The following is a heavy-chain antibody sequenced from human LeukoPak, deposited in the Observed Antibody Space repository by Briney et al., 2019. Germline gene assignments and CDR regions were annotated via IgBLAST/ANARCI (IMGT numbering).Heavy chain of an antibody. CDR2: IYYSGST. D-gene: IGHD6-19*01. CDR1: GGSISSGGYY. V-gene: IGHV4-31*03. Sequence: SETLSLTCTVSGGSISSGGYYWSWIRQHPGKSLEWIGYIYYSGSTYYNPSLKSRVTISVDTSKNQFSLKLSSVTAADTAAYYCARVLAGYFDYWGQGTLVTVSS. CDR3: ARVLAGYFDY. J-gene: IGHJ4*02.